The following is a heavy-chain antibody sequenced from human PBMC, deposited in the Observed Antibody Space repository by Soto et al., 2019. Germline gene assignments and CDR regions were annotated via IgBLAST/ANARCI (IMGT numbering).Heavy chain of an antibody. V-gene: IGHV3-30*18. J-gene: IGHJ6*03. Sequence: GSLRLSCAASGFTFSSYGMHWVRQAPGKGLEWVAVISYDGSNKYYADSVKGRFTISRDNSKNTLYLKMNSLRAEDTAVYYCAKDARLYNSYYMDDWGKGTTVTVSS. CDR1: GFTFSSYG. CDR3: AKDARLYNSYYMDD. D-gene: IGHD3-22*01. CDR2: ISYDGSNK.